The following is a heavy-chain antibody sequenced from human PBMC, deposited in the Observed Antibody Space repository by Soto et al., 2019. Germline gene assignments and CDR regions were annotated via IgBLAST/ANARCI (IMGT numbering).Heavy chain of an antibody. V-gene: IGHV2-5*02. CDR3: AHAMLFCTGGSCSTYFDS. J-gene: IGHJ4*02. CDR1: GFSLSTHGVA. CDR2: IYWDDDK. Sequence: QITLKESGPTLVKPTQTLTLTCTFSGFSLSTHGVAVGWIRQPAGKALEWLALIYWDDDKYYSASLNSRLTITNDTSKNQGVLTMINMDPVDTATYSCAHAMLFCTGGSCSTYFDSLGQGTLVTVSS. D-gene: IGHD2-15*01.